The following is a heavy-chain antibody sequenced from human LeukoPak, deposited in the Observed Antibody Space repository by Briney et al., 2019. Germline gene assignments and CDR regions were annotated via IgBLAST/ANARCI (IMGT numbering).Heavy chain of an antibody. CDR3: AREFAARGYFDY. V-gene: IGHV4-34*01. CDR2: INHSGST. J-gene: IGHJ4*02. D-gene: IGHD6-6*01. CDR1: GGSFSGYY. Sequence: SETLSLTCAVYGGSFSGYYWSWIRQPPGKGLEWIGEINHSGSTNYNPSLKSRVTISVDTSKNQFSLKLSSVTAADTAVYYCAREFAARGYFDYWGQGTLVTVSS.